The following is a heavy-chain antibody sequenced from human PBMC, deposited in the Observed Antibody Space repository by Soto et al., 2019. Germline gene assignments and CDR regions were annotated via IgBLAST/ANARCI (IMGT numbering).Heavy chain of an antibody. J-gene: IGHJ4*02. V-gene: IGHV1-2*04. CDR3: ARGDAGDDFDY. CDR1: GYTFTSYD. D-gene: IGHD1-26*01. Sequence: ASVKVSCKASGYTFTSYDINWVRQATGQGLEWMGWINPNSGGTNYAQKFQGWVTMTRDTSISTAYMELSRLRSDDTAVYYCARGDAGDDFDYWGQGTLVTVSS. CDR2: INPNSGGT.